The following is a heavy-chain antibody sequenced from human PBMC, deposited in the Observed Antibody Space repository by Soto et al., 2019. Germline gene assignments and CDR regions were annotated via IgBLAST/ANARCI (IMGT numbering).Heavy chain of an antibody. CDR3: ARAYSPPYCSSTSCPQLLWGAFDI. D-gene: IGHD2-2*01. CDR2: INSDGSST. CDR1: GFTFSSYW. J-gene: IGHJ3*02. Sequence: GGSLRLSCAASGFTFSSYWMHWVRQAPGKGLVWVSRINSDGSSTSYADSVKGRFTISRDNAKNTLYLQMNSLRAEDTAVYYCARAYSPPYCSSTSCPQLLWGAFDIWGQGTMVTVSS. V-gene: IGHV3-74*01.